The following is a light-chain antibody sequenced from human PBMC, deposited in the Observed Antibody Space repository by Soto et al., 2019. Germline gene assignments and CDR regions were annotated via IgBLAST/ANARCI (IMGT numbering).Light chain of an antibody. CDR1: VLTKQC. J-gene: IGLJ3*02. CDR3: YSAPDNNLV. V-gene: IGLV3-27*01. Sequence: SYELTQPSSVSVSPGQTARITCSGDVLTKQCARWLQREPGQAPVVVTYQDSERPSGIPERFSGSSSGTTVTLTISGARVEDEAAFYCYSAPDNNLVFGGGTKLTVL. CDR2: QDS.